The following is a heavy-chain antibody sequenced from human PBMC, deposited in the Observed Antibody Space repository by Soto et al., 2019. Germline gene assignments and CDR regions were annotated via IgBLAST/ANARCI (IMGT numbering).Heavy chain of an antibody. CDR2: ISYDGSNK. Sequence: GGSLRLSCAASGFTFSSYGMHWVRQAPGKGLEWVAVISYDGSNKYYADSVKGRFTISRDNSKNTLFLQMNSLRAEDTAVYYCAKDDIAVAGILIDYWGQGTLVTVSS. D-gene: IGHD6-19*01. CDR3: AKDDIAVAGILIDY. CDR1: GFTFSSYG. V-gene: IGHV3-30*18. J-gene: IGHJ4*02.